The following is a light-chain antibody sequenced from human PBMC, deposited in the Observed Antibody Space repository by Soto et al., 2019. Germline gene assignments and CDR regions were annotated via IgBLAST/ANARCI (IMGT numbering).Light chain of an antibody. J-gene: IGLJ2*01. CDR2: EVS. CDR1: SSEVGGYTY. V-gene: IGLV2-8*01. CDR3: SSYAGSNNLV. Sequence: QSALTQPPSASGSPGQSVTISCTGTSSEVGGYTYVSWYQQHPGKAPKLMIYEVSKRPSGVPDRFSGSKSGNTASLTVSGLQAEDEADYYCSSYAGSNNLVFGGGTKLTVL.